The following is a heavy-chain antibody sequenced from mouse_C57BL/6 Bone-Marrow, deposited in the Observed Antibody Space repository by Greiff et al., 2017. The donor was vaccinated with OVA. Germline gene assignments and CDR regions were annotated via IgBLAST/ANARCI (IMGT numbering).Heavy chain of an antibody. J-gene: IGHJ2*01. CDR3: ARDYDGTQGLYFDY. D-gene: IGHD2-3*01. CDR1: GYTFTSYD. Sequence: QVQLQQSGPELVKPGASVKLSCKASGYTFTSYDINWVKQRPGQGLEWIGWIYPRDGSTKYNEKFKGKATLTVDTSSSTAYMELHSLTSEDSAVYFCARDYDGTQGLYFDYWGQGTTLTVSS. CDR2: IYPRDGST. V-gene: IGHV1-85*01.